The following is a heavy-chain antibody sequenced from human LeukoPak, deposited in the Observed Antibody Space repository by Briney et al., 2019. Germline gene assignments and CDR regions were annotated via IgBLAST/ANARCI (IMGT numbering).Heavy chain of an antibody. CDR3: VTDPGYCSSGSCYTFDQ. CDR1: GFSFSSYG. CDR2: IRYDGSNK. D-gene: IGHD2-15*01. J-gene: IGHJ4*02. V-gene: IGHV3-30*02. Sequence: GSLRLSCAASGFSFSSYGMYWVRQAPGKGLEWVAFIRYDGSNKYYADSVKGRFTISRDNSKNTLYLQMNSLRAEDTAMYYCVTDPGYCSSGSCYTFDQWGQGILVTVSS.